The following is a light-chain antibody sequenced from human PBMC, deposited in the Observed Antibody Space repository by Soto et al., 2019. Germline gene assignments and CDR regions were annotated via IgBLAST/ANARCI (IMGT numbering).Light chain of an antibody. J-gene: IGKJ1*01. CDR1: QGIANY. CDR3: QQYYAYPRT. V-gene: IGKV1-8*01. CDR2: TSS. Sequence: AIRMTQSPSLLSASTGDRVTITCRASQGIANYLAWYQQKPGKAPKLLISTSSTLQSGVPSSFSGSGSGTEFTLTISRLQSEDFATYYCQQYYAYPRTFGQGTKVEIK.